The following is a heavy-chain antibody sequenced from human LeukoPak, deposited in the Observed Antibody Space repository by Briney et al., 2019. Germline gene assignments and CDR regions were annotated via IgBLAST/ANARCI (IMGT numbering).Heavy chain of an antibody. D-gene: IGHD3-10*01. J-gene: IGHJ4*02. V-gene: IGHV3-23*01. Sequence: GGSLRLSCAASGFTFSSYAMSWVRQAPGKGLEWVSAISGSGGSTYYADSAKGRFTISRDNSKNTLYLQMNSLRAEDTAVYYCAKVRQDRYTFITMVRGVISGYFDYWGQGTLVTVSS. CDR3: AKVRQDRYTFITMVRGVISGYFDY. CDR1: GFTFSSYA. CDR2: ISGSGGST.